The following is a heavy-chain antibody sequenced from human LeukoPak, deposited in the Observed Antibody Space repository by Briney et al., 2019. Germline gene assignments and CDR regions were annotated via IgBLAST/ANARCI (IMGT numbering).Heavy chain of an antibody. D-gene: IGHD1-26*01. V-gene: IGHV3-23*01. Sequence: GGSLRLSCVASGFTFSSYAMSWVRQAPGKGLEWVSAISGSGVTTHYAGSVKGRFSISRDNSKNTLYLQMNSLRAEDTALYYCAKKVVVAATSPYSDFQDWGQGTLVTVSS. CDR2: ISGSGVTT. J-gene: IGHJ1*01. CDR3: AKKVVVAATSPYSDFQD. CDR1: GFTFSSYA.